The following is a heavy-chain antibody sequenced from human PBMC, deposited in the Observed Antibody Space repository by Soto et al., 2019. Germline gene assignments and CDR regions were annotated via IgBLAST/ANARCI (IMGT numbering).Heavy chain of an antibody. D-gene: IGHD5-12*01. CDR3: ARGNHRWLQLWYFDL. V-gene: IGHV1-69*13. J-gene: IGHJ2*01. CDR1: GFTFTSYG. Sequence: QVQLVQSGAEVKKPGASMKVSCKASGFTFTSYGISWVRQAPGQGLEWMGGIIPIFGTVNYAQKFQGRVTITADESTSTAYMELSSLRSEDTAVYYCARGNHRWLQLWYFDLWGRGTLVTVSS. CDR2: IIPIFGTV.